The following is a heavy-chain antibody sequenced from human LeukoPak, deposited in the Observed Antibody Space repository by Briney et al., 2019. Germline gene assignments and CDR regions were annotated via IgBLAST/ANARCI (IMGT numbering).Heavy chain of an antibody. D-gene: IGHD3-3*01. Sequence: PSETLSLTCTVSGGSISSYYWSWIRQPPGKGLEWIGYIYYGGSTNYNPSLKSRVTISVDTSKNQFSLKLSSVTAADTAVYYCARDSWSDYDFWSGYSYYYYMDVWGKGTTVTVSS. CDR1: GGSISSYY. CDR2: IYYGGST. V-gene: IGHV4-59*01. CDR3: ARDSWSDYDFWSGYSYYYYMDV. J-gene: IGHJ6*03.